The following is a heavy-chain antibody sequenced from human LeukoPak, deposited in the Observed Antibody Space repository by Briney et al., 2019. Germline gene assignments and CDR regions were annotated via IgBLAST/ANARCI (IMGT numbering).Heavy chain of an antibody. V-gene: IGHV3-30*03. J-gene: IGHJ6*03. CDR3: ARPSDHYYYYFYMDV. CDR2: ISSDGSNK. Sequence: GGSLRLSCAASGFTFSSYGMHWVRQAPGKGLEWVALISSDGSNKYYADSVKGRFTISRDNSENTLYLQMNSLRIEDAGVYYCARPSDHYYYYFYMDVWGQGTTVTVSS. CDR1: GFTFSSYG.